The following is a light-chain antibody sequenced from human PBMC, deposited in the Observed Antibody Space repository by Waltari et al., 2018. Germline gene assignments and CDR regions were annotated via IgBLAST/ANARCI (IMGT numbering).Light chain of an antibody. V-gene: IGKV3-15*01. CDR2: GAS. J-gene: IGKJ4*01. CDR3: QQYNNWPRT. Sequence: EIVMTQSPATLSVSPGERATLSCRASQSVSSNLAWYQQQPGQAPRLLIYGASTRATGIPARCSGSGSGTEFTLTISSLQSEDFAVYYCQQYNNWPRTFGGGTKVEIK. CDR1: QSVSSN.